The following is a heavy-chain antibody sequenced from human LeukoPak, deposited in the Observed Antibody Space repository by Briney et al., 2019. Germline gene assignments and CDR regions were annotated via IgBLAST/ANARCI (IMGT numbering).Heavy chain of an antibody. V-gene: IGHV3-30*02. CDR3: AKLLPRVATVYDAFDI. D-gene: IGHD5-12*01. CDR1: GFTFSSYG. CDR2: IRYDGSNK. Sequence: GGSLRLSCAASGFTFSSYGMHWVRQAPGKGLEWVAFIRYDGSNKYYADSVKGRLTISRDNSKNTLYLQMNSLRAEDTAVYYCAKLLPRVATVYDAFDIWGQGTMVTVSS. J-gene: IGHJ3*02.